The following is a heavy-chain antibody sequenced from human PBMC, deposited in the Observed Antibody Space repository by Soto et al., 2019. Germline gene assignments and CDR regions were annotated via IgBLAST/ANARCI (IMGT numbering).Heavy chain of an antibody. CDR3: ARGRQLGGEMDV. CDR1: GDTFGFNS. D-gene: IGHD3-16*01. V-gene: IGHV1-69*08. CDR2: IAPMSGTA. Sequence: QVHLVQSGAEVKKPGASVRVSCKASGDTFGFNSINWVRQAPGQGPEWMGRIAPMSGTAEYADKFQGRVTFIAYTSTNTVHMEVSTLRSEDTAVYYCARGRQLGGEMDVWGKGTSVTVSS. J-gene: IGHJ6*04.